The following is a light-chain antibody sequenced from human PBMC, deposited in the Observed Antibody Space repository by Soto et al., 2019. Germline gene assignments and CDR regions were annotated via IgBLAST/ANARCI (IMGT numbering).Light chain of an antibody. CDR1: SSDVGGYNY. V-gene: IGLV2-14*01. Sequence: VLTQPASVSGSPGQAITISCTGTSSDVGGYNYVSCYQQHPGKAPKLMIYEVSNRPSGVSDRFSGSKSGNTASLTISGLQAEDGADYYCTSYTSSNTPVFGTGTKVTGL. J-gene: IGLJ1*01. CDR3: TSYTSSNTPV. CDR2: EVS.